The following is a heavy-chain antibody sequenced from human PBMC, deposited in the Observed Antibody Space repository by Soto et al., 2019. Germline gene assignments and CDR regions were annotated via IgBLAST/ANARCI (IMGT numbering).Heavy chain of an antibody. CDR3: ARHEQSISPGSNYYGMDV. CDR2: IDPSDSYT. D-gene: IGHD3-3*02. J-gene: IGHJ6*02. CDR1: GYSFTSYW. Sequence: GESLKISCKGSGYSFTSYWISWVRQMPGKGLEWMGRIDPSDSYTNYSPSFQGHVTISVDKSISTAYLQWSSLKASDTAMYYCARHEQSISPGSNYYGMDVWGQGTTVTVSS. V-gene: IGHV5-10-1*01.